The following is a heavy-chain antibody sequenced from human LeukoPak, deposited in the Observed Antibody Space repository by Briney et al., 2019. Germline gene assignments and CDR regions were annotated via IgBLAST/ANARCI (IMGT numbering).Heavy chain of an antibody. J-gene: IGHJ4*02. CDR2: ISGSGGST. CDR3: AKVSGIAAAGTLGY. D-gene: IGHD6-13*01. Sequence: PGGSLRLSCAASGFTFSSYAMSWVHQAPGKGLEWVSAISGSGGSTYYADSVRGRFTISRDNSKNTLYLQMNSLRAEDTAVYYCAKVSGIAAAGTLGYWGQGTLVTVSS. V-gene: IGHV3-23*01. CDR1: GFTFSSYA.